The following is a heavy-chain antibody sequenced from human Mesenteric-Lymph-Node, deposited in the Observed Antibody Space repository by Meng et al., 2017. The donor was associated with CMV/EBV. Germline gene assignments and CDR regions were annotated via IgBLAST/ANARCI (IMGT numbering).Heavy chain of an antibody. CDR3: VRRGWWLGWFDP. Sequence: SETLSLTCTVSGGSISSSSYYWSWIRQPPGKGLEWIGEINHSGSTNYNPSLKSRVTISVDTSKNQFSLKLSSVTAADTAVYYCVRRGWWLGWFDPWGQGTLVTVSS. D-gene: IGHD2-15*01. CDR1: GGSISSSSYY. J-gene: IGHJ5*02. CDR2: INHSGST. V-gene: IGHV4-39*07.